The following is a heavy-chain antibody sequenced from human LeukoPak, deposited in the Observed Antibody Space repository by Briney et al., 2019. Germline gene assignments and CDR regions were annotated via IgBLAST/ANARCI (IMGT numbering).Heavy chain of an antibody. D-gene: IGHD3-10*01. V-gene: IGHV1-69*13. CDR3: ARDLEIRGAYYFDY. Sequence: SVKVSCKASGGTFSSYAISWVRQAPGQGLEWMGGIIPIFGTANYEQKFQGRVTITADESTSTAYMELSSLRSEDTAVYYCARDLEIRGAYYFDYWGQGTLVTVSS. CDR1: GGTFSSYA. CDR2: IIPIFGTA. J-gene: IGHJ4*02.